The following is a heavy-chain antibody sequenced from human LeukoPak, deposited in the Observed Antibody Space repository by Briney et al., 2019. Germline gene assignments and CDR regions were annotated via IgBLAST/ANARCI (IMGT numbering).Heavy chain of an antibody. D-gene: IGHD3-9*01. V-gene: IGHV3-23*01. CDR1: GFTFSNVW. CDR3: AKWGDYDVLTGYYVSDY. Sequence: GSLRLSCAASGFTFSNVWMSWVRQAPGKGLEWVSAITGGGSGIYYADSMKSRFTISRDNSKNTLYLQINSLRAEDTAVYYCAKWGDYDVLTGYYVSDYWGQGTLVTVSS. J-gene: IGHJ4*02. CDR2: ITGGGSGI.